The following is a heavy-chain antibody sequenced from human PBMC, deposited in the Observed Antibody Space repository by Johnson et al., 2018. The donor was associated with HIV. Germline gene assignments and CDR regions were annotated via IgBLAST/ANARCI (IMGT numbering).Heavy chain of an antibody. Sequence: QVQLVESGGGVVQPGGSLRLSCETSGFTFSSYDMHWVRQAPGQGLQWVALISYDGSNKYYADSVRGRFTISRDNSKNTLYLQMNSLRAEDTAVYYCARDKGGRVGYDAFDIWGQGTMVTVSS. CDR3: ARDKGGRVGYDAFDI. V-gene: IGHV3-30*19. D-gene: IGHD1-26*01. CDR1: GFTFSSYD. J-gene: IGHJ3*02. CDR2: ISYDGSNK.